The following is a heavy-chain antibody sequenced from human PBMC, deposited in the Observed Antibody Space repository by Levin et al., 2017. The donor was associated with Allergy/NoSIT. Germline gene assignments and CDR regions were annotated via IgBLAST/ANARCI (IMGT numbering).Heavy chain of an antibody. CDR2: IRKKANSYST. CDR3: VRVSRTVGATTYFDY. V-gene: IGHV3-72*01. Sequence: GGSLRLSCTASGFTFSDHYIDWVRQAPGQGLEWLGRIRKKANSYSTDYAASVKGRFTVSRDDSKNSVYLQMNSLKTEDTAVYSCVRVSRTVGATTYFDYWGQGTLVTVSS. CDR1: GFTFSDHY. D-gene: IGHD1-26*01. J-gene: IGHJ4*02.